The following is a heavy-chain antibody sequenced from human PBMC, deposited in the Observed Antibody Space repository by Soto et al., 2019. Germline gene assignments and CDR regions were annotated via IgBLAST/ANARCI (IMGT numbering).Heavy chain of an antibody. D-gene: IGHD2-2*01. J-gene: IGHJ5*02. CDR3: ARVIPGAEAWFGP. CDR1: GYTFTNYG. V-gene: IGHV1-18*01. Sequence: QVQLVQSGGEVKKPGASVKVSCKASGYTFTNYGVTWVRQAPGQGLECMGWISAYTDNPNYAQKFQGRVTMTIDTSTTTAYMDPRSLTSDDTAVYYCARVIPGAEAWFGPWGQGTLVTVSS. CDR2: ISAYTDNP.